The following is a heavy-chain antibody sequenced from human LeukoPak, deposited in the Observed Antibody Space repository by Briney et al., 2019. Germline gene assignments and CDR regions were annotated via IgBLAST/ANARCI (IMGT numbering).Heavy chain of an antibody. Sequence: ASVKVSCKASGYTFTGYYMHWVRQAPGKGLEWMGGFDPEDGETIYAQKFQGRVTMTEDTSTDTAYMELSSLRSEDTAVYYCATSGGKGSFDYWGQGTLATVSS. D-gene: IGHD4-23*01. V-gene: IGHV1-24*01. CDR3: ATSGGKGSFDY. CDR2: FDPEDGET. J-gene: IGHJ4*02. CDR1: GYTFTGYY.